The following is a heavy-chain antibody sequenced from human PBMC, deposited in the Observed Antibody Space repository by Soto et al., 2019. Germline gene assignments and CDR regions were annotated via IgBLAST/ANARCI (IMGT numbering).Heavy chain of an antibody. V-gene: IGHV3-30-3*01. CDR2: ISYDGSNK. CDR3: ARDNAWDRYYFDY. J-gene: IGHJ4*02. D-gene: IGHD1-26*01. Sequence: QVQLVESGGGVVQPGRSLRLSCAASGFTFSSYAMHWVRQAPGKGLEWVAVISYDGSNKYYADSVKGRFTISRDNSKNTLYLQMNSLRAEDTAVYYCARDNAWDRYYFDYGVQGTLVTVSS. CDR1: GFTFSSYA.